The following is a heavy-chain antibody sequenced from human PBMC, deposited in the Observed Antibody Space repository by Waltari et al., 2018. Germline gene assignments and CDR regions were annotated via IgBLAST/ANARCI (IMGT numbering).Heavy chain of an antibody. CDR2: INYSGRT. V-gene: IGHV4-39*01. CDR3: VGNSENYLEWYFDL. J-gene: IGHJ2*01. CDR1: GGSIISSTYY. Sequence: QLQLQESGPGLMKPSETLSLSCTVSGGSIISSTYYWGWIRQSPGKGREWIGSINYSGRTSYTPSLKSRVSISVDTSKNQFSVRMASVTAADTAVYYCVGNSENYLEWYFDLWGRGTLVTVSS. D-gene: IGHD3-10*01.